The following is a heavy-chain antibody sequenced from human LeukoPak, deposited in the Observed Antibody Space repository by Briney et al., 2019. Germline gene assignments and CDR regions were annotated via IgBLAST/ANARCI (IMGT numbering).Heavy chain of an antibody. V-gene: IGHV4-39*01. D-gene: IGHD2-2*02. J-gene: IGHJ5*02. CDR2: MYYRGST. Sequence: SETLSLTCTVSGGSISSSDSYWGWLRQPPGKGLEWIGSMYYRGSTYYNPSLKRRVTISVDTSKNKFSRKLNSVTAADTAVYYCARHPPRDCSSSSCYKRWFDPWGQGTLVTVSS. CDR3: ARHPPRDCSSSSCYKRWFDP. CDR1: GGSISSSDSY.